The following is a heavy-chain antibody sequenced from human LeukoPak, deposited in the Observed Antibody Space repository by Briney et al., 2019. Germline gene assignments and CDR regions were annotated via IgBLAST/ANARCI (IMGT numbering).Heavy chain of an antibody. Sequence: GASVKVSCKASGYTFTGYYMHWVRQAPGKGLEWMGGFDPEDGETIYAQKFQGRVTITADKSTSTAYMELSSLRSEDTAVYYCARDLYGSGSYAFDIWGQGTMVTVSS. CDR2: FDPEDGET. J-gene: IGHJ3*02. CDR1: GYTFTGYY. CDR3: ARDLYGSGSYAFDI. D-gene: IGHD3-10*01. V-gene: IGHV1-24*01.